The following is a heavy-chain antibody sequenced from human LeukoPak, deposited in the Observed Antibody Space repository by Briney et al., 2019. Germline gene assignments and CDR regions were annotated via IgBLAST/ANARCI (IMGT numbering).Heavy chain of an antibody. CDR2: IIPIFGTA. Sequence: GASVKVSCKASGGTFSSYAISWVRQAPGQGLEWMGGIIPIFGTANYAQKFQGRVTITADKSTSTAYMELSSPRSEDTAVYYCARDRGGIQPEDNWFDPWGQGTLVTVSS. J-gene: IGHJ5*02. V-gene: IGHV1-69*06. CDR3: ARDRGGIQPEDNWFDP. CDR1: GGTFSSYA. D-gene: IGHD5-18*01.